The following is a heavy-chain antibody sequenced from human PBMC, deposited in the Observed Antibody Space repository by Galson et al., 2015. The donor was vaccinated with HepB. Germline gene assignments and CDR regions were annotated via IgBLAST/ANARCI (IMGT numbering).Heavy chain of an antibody. J-gene: IGHJ5*02. V-gene: IGHV5-51*01. D-gene: IGHD4-17*01. Sequence: QSGAEVKKPGESLKISCKGSGYSFTSNWIGWVRQMPGKGLEWMGIIYPSDPNIRYSPSFQGQVTISADKSISTAYLQWNSLKTSDTGMYYCASRHGDYGHSYSWGQGTLVTVSS. CDR2: IYPSDPNI. CDR3: ASRHGDYGHSYS. CDR1: GYSFTSNW.